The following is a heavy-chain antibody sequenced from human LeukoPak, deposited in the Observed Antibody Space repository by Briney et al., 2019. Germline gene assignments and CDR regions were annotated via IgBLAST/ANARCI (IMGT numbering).Heavy chain of an antibody. V-gene: IGHV4-59*12. Sequence: SETLSLTCTVSGGSISGYHWNWIRQSPGKGLEWIANIFYTGNADYNPSLKSRVTISVDTSKNQFSLKLSSVTAADTAVYYCARDLKSSIRSSWPSNWFDPWGQGTLVTVSS. CDR1: GGSISGYH. J-gene: IGHJ5*02. D-gene: IGHD6-13*01. CDR2: IFYTGNA. CDR3: ARDLKSSIRSSWPSNWFDP.